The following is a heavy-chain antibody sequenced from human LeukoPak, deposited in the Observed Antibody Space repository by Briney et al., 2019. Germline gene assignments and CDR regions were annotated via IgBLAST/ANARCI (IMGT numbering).Heavy chain of an antibody. J-gene: IGHJ5*02. CDR1: GYSFTTYG. CDR2: ISTYNGDT. V-gene: IGHV1-18*01. Sequence: ASVKVSCKTSGYSFTTYGISWVRQAPGQGLEWMGWISTYNGDTKYAQRLQGRVTLTTDTSTTTAYMELRSLRSDDTAVYYCALSDVLTENSWFDPWGQGTQVTVSS. D-gene: IGHD3-9*01. CDR3: ALSDVLTENSWFDP.